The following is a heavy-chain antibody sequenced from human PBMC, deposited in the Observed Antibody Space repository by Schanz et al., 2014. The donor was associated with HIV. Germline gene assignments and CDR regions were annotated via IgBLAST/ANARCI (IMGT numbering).Heavy chain of an antibody. Sequence: QVQLVESGGGVVQPGRSLRLSCAASGFTFSSYGMHWVRQAPGKGLEWVAVISYDGSSKYYGDSVKGRFTISRDNSKKTLYLQMNSLRAGDTAVYYCASTEFPYSSSSDYYYGMDVWGQGTTVTVSS. J-gene: IGHJ6*02. CDR3: ASTEFPYSSSSDYYYGMDV. D-gene: IGHD6-6*01. V-gene: IGHV3-30*03. CDR2: ISYDGSSK. CDR1: GFTFSSYG.